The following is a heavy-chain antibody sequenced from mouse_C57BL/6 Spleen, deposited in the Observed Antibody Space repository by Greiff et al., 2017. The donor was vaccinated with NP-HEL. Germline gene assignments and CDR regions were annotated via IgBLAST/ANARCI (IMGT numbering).Heavy chain of an antibody. CDR2: INPSNGGT. J-gene: IGHJ2*01. CDR1: GYTFTSYW. D-gene: IGHD2-1*01. Sequence: QVQLKQPGTELVKPGASVKLSCKASGYTFTSYWMHWVKQRPGQGLEWIGNINPSNGGTNYNEKFKSKATLTVDKTSSTAYMQLSSLTSEDSAVDYCARKGGIYYGNYVVLDYWGQGTTLTVSS. V-gene: IGHV1-53*01. CDR3: ARKGGIYYGNYVVLDY.